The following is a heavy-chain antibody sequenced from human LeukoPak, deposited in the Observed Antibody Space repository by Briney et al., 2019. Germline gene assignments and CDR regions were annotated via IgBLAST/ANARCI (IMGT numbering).Heavy chain of an antibody. CDR3: ARGPRSGHHDY. CDR1: GGSVGSYY. CDR2: IYSSGTT. D-gene: IGHD6-19*01. V-gene: IGHV4-4*07. J-gene: IGHJ4*02. Sequence: SETLSLTCSVAGGSVGSYYWSWIRQPAGKGLEWIGRIYSSGTTNYNPSLKSRVTMSLDTSKNRFSLKLSSVTAADTAVYYCARGPRSGHHDYWGQGILVTVSS.